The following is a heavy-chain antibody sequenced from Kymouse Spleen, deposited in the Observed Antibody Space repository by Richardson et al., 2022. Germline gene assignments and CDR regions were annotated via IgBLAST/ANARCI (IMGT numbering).Heavy chain of an antibody. CDR1: GFTFSSYG. CDR3: ARDRGGITGTKDYYYYGMDV. D-gene: IGHD1-7*01. Sequence: QVQLVESGGGVVQPGRSLRLSCAASGFTFSSYGMHWVRQAPGKGLEWVAVIWYDGSNKYYADSVKGRFTISRDNSKNTLYLQMNSLRAEDTAVYYCARDRGGITGTKDYYYYGMDVWGQGTTVTVSS. J-gene: IGHJ6*02. CDR2: IWYDGSNK. V-gene: IGHV3-33*01.